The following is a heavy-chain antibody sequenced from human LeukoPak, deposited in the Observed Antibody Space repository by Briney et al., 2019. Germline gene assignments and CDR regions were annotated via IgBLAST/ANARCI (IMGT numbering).Heavy chain of an antibody. Sequence: SETLSLTCAVYGGSFSGYYWSWIRRPPGKGLEWIGEINHSGSTNYNPSLKSRVTISVDTSKNQFSLKLSSVTAADTAVYYCARVGATRPYYYYYYMDVWGKGTTVTVSS. CDR1: GGSFSGYY. J-gene: IGHJ6*03. V-gene: IGHV4-34*01. CDR2: INHSGST. D-gene: IGHD1-26*01. CDR3: ARVGATRPYYYYYYMDV.